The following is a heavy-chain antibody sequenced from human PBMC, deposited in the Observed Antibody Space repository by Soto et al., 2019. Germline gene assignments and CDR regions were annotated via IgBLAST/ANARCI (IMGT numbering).Heavy chain of an antibody. J-gene: IGHJ6*02. Sequence: QVQLQESGSGLVKPSQSLSLTCTVSGVSLNTADTWWSWIRQSPGKGLGFIGYYHSGGSTCYDASFRSRFIISEDASNSQFSLKLSSVTVADTVVYFCVRSRQMESGNDYGLDVWGQGTTVTVSS. V-gene: IGHV4-30-4*01. CDR3: VRSRQMESGNDYGLDV. D-gene: IGHD1-1*01. CDR2: YHSGGST. CDR1: GVSLNTADTW.